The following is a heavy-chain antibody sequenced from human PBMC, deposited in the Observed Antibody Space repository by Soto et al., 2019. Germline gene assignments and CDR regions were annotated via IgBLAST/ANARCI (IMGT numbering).Heavy chain of an antibody. J-gene: IGHJ4*02. V-gene: IGHV3-30*18. CDR2: ISYDGSDK. CDR1: GFTFNNYG. Sequence: GGSLRLSCAASGFTFNNYGMHLVRQAPGKGLEWVAIISYDGSDKSYADSVKGRFTISRDNSKNTLYLQMNSLRPEDTAVYYCAKDLYSGYDFFFDYWGQGTLVTVSS. CDR3: AKDLYSGYDFFFDY. D-gene: IGHD5-12*01.